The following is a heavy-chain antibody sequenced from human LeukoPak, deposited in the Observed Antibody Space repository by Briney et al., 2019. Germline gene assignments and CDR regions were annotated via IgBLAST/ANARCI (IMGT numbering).Heavy chain of an antibody. Sequence: GGSLRLSCAASRISVNNNYMSWVRQAPGKGLEFVSVIYAGGDTFYADSVKGRFTISRDSSKNTLYLHMSSLTPEDTAVYYCAQARSSSGYGPLGFYWGQGTLVTVSS. V-gene: IGHV3-53*01. CDR1: RISVNNNY. D-gene: IGHD5-12*01. J-gene: IGHJ1*01. CDR3: AQARSSSGYGPLGFY. CDR2: IYAGGDT.